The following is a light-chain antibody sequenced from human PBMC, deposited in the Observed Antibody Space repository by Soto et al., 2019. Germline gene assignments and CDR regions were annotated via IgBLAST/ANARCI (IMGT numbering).Light chain of an antibody. CDR3: QHYNDFPWT. CDR2: QAS. J-gene: IGKJ1*01. V-gene: IGKV1-5*03. CDR1: QTISNW. Sequence: DIQMTQSPSTLSASVGDRVTITCRASQTISNWLAWYQQKPGKAPTLLIYQASNLESGAPPRFSGSGSGTEFTLTISSLQPDDFATYYCQHYNDFPWTFGQGTMVEI.